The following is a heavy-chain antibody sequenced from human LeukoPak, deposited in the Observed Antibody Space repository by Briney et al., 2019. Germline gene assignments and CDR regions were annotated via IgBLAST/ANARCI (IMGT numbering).Heavy chain of an antibody. CDR3: ARDGARLEPHYGMDV. CDR2: ISYDGSNK. V-gene: IGHV3-30-3*01. J-gene: IGHJ6*02. D-gene: IGHD1-1*01. Sequence: GGSLRLSCAASVFTFSSYAMHWVRQAPGKGLEWVAVISYDGSNKYYADSVKGRFTISRDNSKNTLYLQMNSLRAEDTAVYYCARDGARLEPHYGMDVWGQGATVTVSS. CDR1: VFTFSSYA.